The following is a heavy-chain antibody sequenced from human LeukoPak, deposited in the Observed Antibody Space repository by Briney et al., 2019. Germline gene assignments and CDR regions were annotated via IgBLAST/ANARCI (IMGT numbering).Heavy chain of an antibody. J-gene: IGHJ4*02. CDR1: GYTLTELS. V-gene: IGHV1-24*01. CDR3: ARGRYSYGGGSY. D-gene: IGHD5-18*01. Sequence: ASVKVSCKVSGYTLTELSMHWVRQAPGKGLEWMGGFDPEDGETIYAQKFQGRVTMTRNTSISTAYMELSSLRSEDTAVYYCARGRYSYGGGSYWGQGTLVTVSS. CDR2: FDPEDGET.